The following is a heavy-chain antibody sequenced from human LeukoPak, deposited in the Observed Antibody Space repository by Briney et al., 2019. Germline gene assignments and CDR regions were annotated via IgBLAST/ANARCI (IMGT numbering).Heavy chain of an antibody. CDR2: INQDGSEK. J-gene: IGHJ2*01. Sequence: GGSLRLSCAASGFTFSSYWMSWVRQAPGKGLEWVANINQDGSEKYYVDSVKGRFTISRDNAKNSLFLQMNSLRAEDTAVYYCARDTYSSSWPHCYFDLWGRSTLVTVSS. V-gene: IGHV3-7*01. CDR1: GFTFSSYW. D-gene: IGHD6-13*01. CDR3: ARDTYSSSWPHCYFDL.